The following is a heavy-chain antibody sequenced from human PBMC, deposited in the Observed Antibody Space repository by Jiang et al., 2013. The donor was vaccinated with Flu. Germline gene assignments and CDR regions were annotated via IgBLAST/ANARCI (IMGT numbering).Heavy chain of an antibody. CDR3: ASVYFDYDSSGSTPYFDY. CDR2: IYYSGST. CDR1: GGSISSSSYY. Sequence: TCTVSGGSISSSSYYWGWIRQPPGKGLEWIGSIYYSGSTYYNPSLKSRVTISVDTSKNQFSLKLSSVTAADTAVYYCASVYFDYDSSGSTPYFDYWGQGTLVTVSS. D-gene: IGHD3-22*01. V-gene: IGHV4-39*01. J-gene: IGHJ4*02.